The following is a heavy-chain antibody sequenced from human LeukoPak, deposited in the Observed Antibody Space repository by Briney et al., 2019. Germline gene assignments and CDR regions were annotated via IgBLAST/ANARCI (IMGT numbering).Heavy chain of an antibody. D-gene: IGHD2-2*01. V-gene: IGHV3-23*01. CDR1: GFTFSSYT. J-gene: IGHJ4*02. CDR3: AKEVVPGTSRSFDY. CDR2: LSFGGGTI. Sequence: GGSLRLSCAASGFTFSSYTMAWVRQAPGKGLECVSSLSFGGGTIYYADSVKGRFTISRDTSKNALYLQMNSLRAEDTAIYYCAKEVVPGTSRSFDYWGQGTLVTVSS.